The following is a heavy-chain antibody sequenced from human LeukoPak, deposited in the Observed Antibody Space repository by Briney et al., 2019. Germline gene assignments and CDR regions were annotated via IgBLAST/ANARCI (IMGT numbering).Heavy chain of an antibody. CDR1: GYTFTGYY. V-gene: IGHV1-8*03. Sequence: ASVKVSCKASGYTFTGYYIHWVRQAPGQGLEWMGWMNPNSGNTGYAQKFQGRVTITRNTSISTAYMELSSLRSEDTAVYYCARDGAYDSSGYYYIGFDYWGQGTLVTVSS. CDR3: ARDGAYDSSGYYYIGFDY. J-gene: IGHJ4*02. D-gene: IGHD3-22*01. CDR2: MNPNSGNT.